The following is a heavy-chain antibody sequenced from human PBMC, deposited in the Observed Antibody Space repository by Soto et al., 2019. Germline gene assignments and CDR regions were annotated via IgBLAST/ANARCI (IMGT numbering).Heavy chain of an antibody. V-gene: IGHV1-18*01. J-gene: IGHJ4*02. CDR1: GYPFTSYG. D-gene: IGHD6-19*01. Sequence: QVQLVQSGAEVKKPGASVKVSCKTSGYPFTSYGINWVRQAPGQGPEWMGWISAYNGKTSYTQKFQGGVTMTTDTSTSTAYMELSSLRSDDTAVYYCARDRLIAVTGLLHYWVQGTLVTVSS. CDR3: ARDRLIAVTGLLHY. CDR2: ISAYNGKT.